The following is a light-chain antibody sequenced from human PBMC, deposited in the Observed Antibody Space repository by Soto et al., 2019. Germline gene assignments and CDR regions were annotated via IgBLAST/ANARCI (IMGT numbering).Light chain of an antibody. Sequence: QSVLTQPASVSGSPGQSITISCTGTSSDVGAYNYVSWYQHHSGKVPKLLIYEVTNRPSGVSDRFSGSKSGNTASLTISGLQAEDEADYYCSSKRDSSTLFVFGTGTKLTVL. CDR2: EVT. CDR1: SSDVGAYNY. V-gene: IGLV2-14*01. CDR3: SSKRDSSTLFV. J-gene: IGLJ1*01.